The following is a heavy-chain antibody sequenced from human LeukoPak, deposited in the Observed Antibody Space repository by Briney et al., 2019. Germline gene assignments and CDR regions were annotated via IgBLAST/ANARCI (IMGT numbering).Heavy chain of an antibody. Sequence: GGSLRLSCAASGFRFRDYWMTWVRQVPGKGLEGVANIRQGGNEMYYADSVKDRFTISRDNARNSLYLEMNSLRTEDTAVYYCARVGAWELQRVFDYWGQGTLVTVSS. D-gene: IGHD1-26*01. CDR1: GFRFRDYW. CDR3: ARVGAWELQRVFDY. CDR2: IRQGGNEM. J-gene: IGHJ4*02. V-gene: IGHV3-7*01.